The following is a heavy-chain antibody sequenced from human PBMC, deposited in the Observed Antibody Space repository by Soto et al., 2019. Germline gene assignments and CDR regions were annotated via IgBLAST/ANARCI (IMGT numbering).Heavy chain of an antibody. CDR2: SSGSGDET. CDR1: GFTVGSYA. D-gene: IGHD6-13*01. V-gene: IGHV3-23*01. J-gene: IGHJ6*01. Sequence: PGGSLRLSCAASGFTVGSYAMTWVRQAPGKGLEWVSGSSGSGDETYYADSVKGRFTVSRDNSKNTLYLQMNSLRAEDTAVYYCAREGRSSSWYRGGYYYGMDVWRQGTTVTVSS. CDR3: AREGRSSSWYRGGYYYGMDV.